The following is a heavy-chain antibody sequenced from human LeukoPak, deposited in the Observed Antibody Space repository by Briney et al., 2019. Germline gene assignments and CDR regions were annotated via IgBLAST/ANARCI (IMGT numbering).Heavy chain of an antibody. J-gene: IGHJ4*02. Sequence: GGSLRLSCAASGFTFSSYAMSWVRQAPGKGLEWVSAISGSGGSTYYADSVKGRFTISRDNSKNTLYLQMNSLRAEDTAVYYCAKKGSYVWGSYRSPLLFWGQGTLVTVSS. CDR2: ISGSGGST. CDR1: GFTFSSYA. V-gene: IGHV3-23*01. CDR3: AKKGSYVWGSYRSPLLF. D-gene: IGHD3-16*02.